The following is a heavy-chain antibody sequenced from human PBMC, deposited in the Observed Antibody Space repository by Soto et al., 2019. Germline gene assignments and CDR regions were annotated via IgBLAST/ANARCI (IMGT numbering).Heavy chain of an antibody. Sequence: LRLSCAASGFTFISYAIHWVRQAPGTGLEWVAVISYDGSNKYYADSVKGRFTISRDNSKNTLYLQMNSLRAEDTAVYYCARDFSVASYYDSSGQGGMDVWGQGTTVTVSS. CDR1: GFTFISYA. V-gene: IGHV3-30-3*01. CDR3: ARDFSVASYYDSSGQGGMDV. CDR2: ISYDGSNK. D-gene: IGHD3-22*01. J-gene: IGHJ6*02.